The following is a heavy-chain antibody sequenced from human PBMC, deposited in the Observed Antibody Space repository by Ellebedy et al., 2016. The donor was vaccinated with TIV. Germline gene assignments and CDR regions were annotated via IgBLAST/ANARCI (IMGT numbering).Heavy chain of an antibody. CDR3: ANPPNMVRGVIPWQLGY. V-gene: IGHV3-30*04. Sequence: GGSLRLSXAASGFTFSSYAMHWVRQAPGKGLEWVAVISYDGSNKYYADSVKGRFTISRDNSKNTLYLQMNSLRAEDTAVYYCANPPNMVRGVIPWQLGYWGQGTLVTVSS. J-gene: IGHJ4*02. CDR1: GFTFSSYA. CDR2: ISYDGSNK. D-gene: IGHD3-10*01.